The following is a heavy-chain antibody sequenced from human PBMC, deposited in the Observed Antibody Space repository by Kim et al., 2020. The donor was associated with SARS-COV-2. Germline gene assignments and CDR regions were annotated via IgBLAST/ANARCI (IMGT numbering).Heavy chain of an antibody. CDR3: AKEIHVATAM. CDR1: GFTFSSYG. CDR2: ISKDGSYT. J-gene: IGHJ4*02. D-gene: IGHD5-18*01. V-gene: IGHV3-30*18. Sequence: GGSLRLSCAASGFTFSSYGMHWVRQAPGKGLEWVACISKDGSYTHHADSVKGRSTISRDNSKNMLFLQMNSLRGEDTAVYYCAKEIHVATAMWGQGTLVTVSS.